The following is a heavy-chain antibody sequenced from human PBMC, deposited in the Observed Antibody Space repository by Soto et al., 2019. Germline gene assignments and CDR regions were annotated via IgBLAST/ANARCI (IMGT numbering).Heavy chain of an antibody. D-gene: IGHD6-13*01. CDR1: GYTFTSYD. Sequence: ASVKVSCKASGYTFTSYDINWVRQATGQGLEWMGWMNPNSGNTGYAQKFQGRVTMTRNTSISTAYMELSSLRSEDTAVYYCARGGWEYSRSWYPIREYYYYGMDVWGQGTTVTVSS. CDR3: ARGGWEYSRSWYPIREYYYYGMDV. CDR2: MNPNSGNT. V-gene: IGHV1-8*01. J-gene: IGHJ6*02.